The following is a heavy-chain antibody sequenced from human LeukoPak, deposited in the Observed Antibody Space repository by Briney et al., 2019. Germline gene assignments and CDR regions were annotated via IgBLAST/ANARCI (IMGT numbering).Heavy chain of an antibody. Sequence: KPSETLSLTCGVSGGSFSISYWSWIRQPPGKGLEWIGQIYHSGGANYNPSLKSRVTTSVDTSKNQFSLSLNSVTAADTAVYYCARRRDGYNFGSFYFDYWGQGILVTVSS. D-gene: IGHD5-24*01. V-gene: IGHV4-34*01. J-gene: IGHJ4*02. CDR2: IYHSGGA. CDR3: ARRRDGYNFGSFYFDY. CDR1: GGSFSISY.